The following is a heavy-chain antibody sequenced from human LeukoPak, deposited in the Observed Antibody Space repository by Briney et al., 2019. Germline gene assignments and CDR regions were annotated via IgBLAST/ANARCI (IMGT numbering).Heavy chain of an antibody. CDR2: ISSSGSTI. CDR3: ASYYEGSGFLRNFDY. D-gene: IGHD3-22*01. CDR1: GFIFSSYE. V-gene: IGHV3-48*03. J-gene: IGHJ4*02. Sequence: PGGSLRLSCAASGFIFSSYEMNWVRQAPGKGLEWVSYISSSGSTIYYADSVKGRFTISRDNAQNSLYLQMNSLRAEDTAVYYCASYYEGSGFLRNFDYWGQGTLVTVSS.